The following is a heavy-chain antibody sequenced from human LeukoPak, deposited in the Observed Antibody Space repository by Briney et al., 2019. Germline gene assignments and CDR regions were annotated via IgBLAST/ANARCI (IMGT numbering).Heavy chain of an antibody. V-gene: IGHV3-21*01. D-gene: IGHD3-22*01. J-gene: IGHJ4*02. CDR2: ISNSSSYI. CDR3: ARVNDSSGYYSYYFDY. CDR1: GFTFSSYS. Sequence: GRSLRLSCAASGFTFSSYSMNWVRQAPGKGLEWVSSISNSSSYIYYADSVKGRFTISRDNAKNSLYLQMNSLRAEDTAVYYCARVNDSSGYYSYYFDYWGQGTLVTVSS.